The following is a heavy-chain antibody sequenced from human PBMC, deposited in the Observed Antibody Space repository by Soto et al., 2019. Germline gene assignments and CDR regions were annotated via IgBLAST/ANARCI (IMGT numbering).Heavy chain of an antibody. V-gene: IGHV3-7*01. J-gene: IGHJ6*02. CDR2: IKQDGSEK. D-gene: IGHD2-21*01. Sequence: EVQLVESGGGLVQPGGSLRLSCAASGFTFRSYWMSWVRQAPGKGLEWVANIKQDGSEKYYVDSVKGRFTISRDNAKNSLYLQMNSLRAEDTAVYYCAREFPYHYGMDVWGQGTTVTVSS. CDR1: GFTFRSYW. CDR3: AREFPYHYGMDV.